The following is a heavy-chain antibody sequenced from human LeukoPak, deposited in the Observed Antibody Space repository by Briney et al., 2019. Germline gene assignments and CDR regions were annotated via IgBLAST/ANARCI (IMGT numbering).Heavy chain of an antibody. J-gene: IGHJ3*02. CDR2: SYTTGRT. CDR3: ARVSYYDFWSHAFDI. Sequence: SETLSLTCTVSGGSIGSYYWSWVRQPAGKGLEWIGRSYTTGRTIYNPSLKSRVTMSLDTSKNQLSLKLSSVTAADTAVYYCARVSYYDFWSHAFDIWGQGTMVTVSS. D-gene: IGHD3-3*01. V-gene: IGHV4-4*07. CDR1: GGSIGSYY.